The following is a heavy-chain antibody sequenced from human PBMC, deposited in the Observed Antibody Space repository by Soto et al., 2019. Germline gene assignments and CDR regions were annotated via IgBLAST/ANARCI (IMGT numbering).Heavy chain of an antibody. CDR1: GFSFRDYW. J-gene: IGHJ6*03. CDR2: IRQDGTEK. CDR3: ARGKDGRRAGTYYFDMDV. V-gene: IGHV3-7*01. Sequence: EDQLVESGGGLVQPGGSLRLSCAASGFSFRDYWMTWVRQAPGKGLDWVANIRQDGTEKYYLDSLKGRFTIPRDNAKNSVHLLMNSLRAEDTAVYYCARGKDGRRAGTYYFDMDVWGKGTTVTVSS. D-gene: IGHD1-1*01.